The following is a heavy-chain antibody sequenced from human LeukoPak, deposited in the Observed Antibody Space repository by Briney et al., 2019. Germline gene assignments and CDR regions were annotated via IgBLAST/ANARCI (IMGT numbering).Heavy chain of an antibody. CDR3: ARWPGNYDSSGHFDY. CDR1: GFTFSSYS. D-gene: IGHD3-22*01. Sequence: GGSLRLSCAASGFTFSSYSMNWVRQAPGKGLEWVSSISSSSSYIYYADSVKGRSTISRDNAKNSLYLQMNSLRAEDTAVYYCARWPGNYDSSGHFDYWGQGTLVTVSS. V-gene: IGHV3-21*01. J-gene: IGHJ4*02. CDR2: ISSSSSYI.